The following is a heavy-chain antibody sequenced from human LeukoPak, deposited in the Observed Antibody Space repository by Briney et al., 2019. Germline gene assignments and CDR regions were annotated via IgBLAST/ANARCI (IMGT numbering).Heavy chain of an antibody. J-gene: IGHJ4*02. D-gene: IGHD6-13*01. CDR2: INPNSGGT. Sequence: ASVKVSCKASGYTFTGYYMHWVRQAPGQGLEWMGWINPNSGGTNYAQKFQGRVTMTRDTSISTAYMELSRLRSDDTAVYYCARVSRSSSWYPFLDYWGQGTLVTVSS. CDR3: ARVSRSSSWYPFLDY. CDR1: GYTFTGYY. V-gene: IGHV1-2*02.